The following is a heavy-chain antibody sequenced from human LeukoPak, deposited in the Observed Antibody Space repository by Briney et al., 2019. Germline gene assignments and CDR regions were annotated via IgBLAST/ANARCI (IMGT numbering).Heavy chain of an antibody. J-gene: IGHJ5*02. Sequence: SVKVSCKAFGATLNIGHAFIWARQVPGQGLQWMGRIIPFLGEVNYAQNFQGRVSFTADKSTATMYMEMKSLRLDDTAIYYCSPCGHAYDWFGPWGQGTLVTVSS. CDR3: SPCGHAYDWFGP. D-gene: IGHD5-12*01. V-gene: IGHV1-69*04. CDR2: IIPFLGEV. CDR1: GATLNIGHA.